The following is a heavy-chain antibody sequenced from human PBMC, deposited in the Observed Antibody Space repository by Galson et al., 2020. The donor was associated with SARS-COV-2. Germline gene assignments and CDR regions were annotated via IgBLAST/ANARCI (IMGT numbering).Heavy chain of an antibody. CDR1: GFTFSSYG. CDR3: ARGGQLDTAIPSPVSGYYYYGMDV. V-gene: IGHV3-30*03. CDR2: ISYDGSNK. J-gene: IGHJ6*02. Sequence: GESLKISCAASGFTFSSYGMHWVRQAPGKGLEWVAVISYDGSNKYYADSVKGRFTISRDNSKNTLYLQMNSLRAEDTAVYYCARGGQLDTAIPSPVSGYYYYGMDVWGQGTTVTVSS. D-gene: IGHD5-18*01.